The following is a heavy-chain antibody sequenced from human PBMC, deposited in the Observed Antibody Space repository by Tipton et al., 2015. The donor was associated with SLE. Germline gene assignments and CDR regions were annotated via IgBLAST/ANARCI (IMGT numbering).Heavy chain of an antibody. D-gene: IGHD3-10*01. CDR3: ARGLYGSGSPPYY. Sequence: QVQLVQSGAEVKKPGASVKVSCKASGYTFTSYYMHWVRQAPGQGLEWMGIINPSGGNTGYAQKFQGRVTMTRNTSISTAYMELSSLRSEDTAVYYCARGLYGSGSPPYYWGQGTLVTVSS. V-gene: IGHV1-46*01. CDR2: INPSGGNT. CDR1: GYTFTSYY. J-gene: IGHJ4*02.